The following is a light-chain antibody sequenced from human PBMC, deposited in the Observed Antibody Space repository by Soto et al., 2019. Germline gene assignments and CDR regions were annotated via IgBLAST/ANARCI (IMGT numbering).Light chain of an antibody. CDR2: EVT. CDR1: SSDVGGYNR. V-gene: IGLV2-14*01. J-gene: IGLJ1*01. Sequence: QSALTQPASVSGSPGQSITISCTGTSSDVGGYNRVSWYQQHPDKAPKLIIYEVTNRPSGISNRFSGSKSGDTASLTISGLQAEDEADYYCISYTGSSTSYVFGSGTKLTVL. CDR3: ISYTGSSTSYV.